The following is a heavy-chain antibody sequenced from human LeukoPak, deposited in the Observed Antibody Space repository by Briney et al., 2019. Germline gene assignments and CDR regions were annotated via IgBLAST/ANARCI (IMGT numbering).Heavy chain of an antibody. CDR1: GYTFTGYY. CDR3: ARGGSGSYFSWLDP. V-gene: IGHV1-2*02. CDR2: TNPNSGGT. J-gene: IGHJ5*02. Sequence: ASVKVSCKASGYTFTGYYIHWARQAPGQGLECVGWTNPNSGGTNYAQKFQGRVTMTRDTSISTAYMELSRLRSDDTAVYYCARGGSGSYFSWLDPWGQGTLVTVSS. D-gene: IGHD3-10*01.